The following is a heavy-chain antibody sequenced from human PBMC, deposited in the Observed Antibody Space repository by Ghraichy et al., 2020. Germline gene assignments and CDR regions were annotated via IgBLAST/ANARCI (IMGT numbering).Heavy chain of an antibody. Sequence: LSLTCAASGFTFSTYAMSWVRQAPGKGLECVSVVSSSGATTYYADSVKGRFTISRDNSKNTLSLQMNSLRAEDTALYYCAKYDGGKQRLDDGFDIWGQGTMVTVSS. J-gene: IGHJ3*02. CDR1: GFTFSTYA. V-gene: IGHV3-23*01. CDR2: VSSSGATT. CDR3: AKYDGGKQRLDDGFDI. D-gene: IGHD4-23*01.